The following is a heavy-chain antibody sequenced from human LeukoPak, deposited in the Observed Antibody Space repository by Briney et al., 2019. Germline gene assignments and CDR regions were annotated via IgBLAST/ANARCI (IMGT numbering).Heavy chain of an antibody. Sequence: GGSLRLYCAVSGFTFSNFAMSWVRQAPGRGLEWISTISGSAGSTHYADSVKGRFTISRDNSKNTLYLQMNGLRAEDTAVYYCAKDPDYYGSESYLNCWGQGTLVTVSS. CDR2: ISGSAGST. V-gene: IGHV3-23*01. CDR3: AKDPDYYGSESYLNC. D-gene: IGHD3-10*01. J-gene: IGHJ4*02. CDR1: GFTFSNFA.